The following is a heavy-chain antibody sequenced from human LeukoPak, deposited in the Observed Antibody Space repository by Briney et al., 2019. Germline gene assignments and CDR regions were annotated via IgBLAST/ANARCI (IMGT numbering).Heavy chain of an antibody. CDR1: RGSISIYY. Sequence: SETLSLTCTVSRGSISIYYWGWMRQPPGKGLEWIGYIYYTGSTNYNPSLKSRVTIPLDTSKNQFSLKLSSVTAADTAVYYCASRVADSSGWYFDSWGQGTLVTVSS. V-gene: IGHV4-59*08. J-gene: IGHJ4*02. CDR3: ASRVADSSGWYFDS. D-gene: IGHD6-19*01. CDR2: IYYTGST.